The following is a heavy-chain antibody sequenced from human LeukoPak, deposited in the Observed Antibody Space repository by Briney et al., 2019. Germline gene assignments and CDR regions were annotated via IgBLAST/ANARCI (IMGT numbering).Heavy chain of an antibody. J-gene: IGHJ5*02. V-gene: IGHV3-23*01. CDR2: ISRSGGTT. D-gene: IGHD3-10*01. CDR3: AAYASGSYYRSWFDP. CDR1: GFTFSSYA. Sequence: GGSLRLFCTASGFTFSSYAMIWVRQAPEKGLEWVSAISRSGGTTYDADAVKGRFTISRDNSKNTLYLQMNSLRAEDMAVYYCAAYASGSYYRSWFDPWGQGTLVTVSS.